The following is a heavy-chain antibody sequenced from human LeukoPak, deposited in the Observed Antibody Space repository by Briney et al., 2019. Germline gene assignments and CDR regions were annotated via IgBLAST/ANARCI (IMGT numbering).Heavy chain of an antibody. CDR1: GFTFSSYW. Sequence: GGSLRLSCTASGFTFSSYWMSWVRQAPGKGLEWVANIKQDGSEKYYVDSVKGRSTISRDNAKNSLYLQMNSLRAEDTAVYYCARDGRLTQKRGYFDYWGQGTLVTVSS. J-gene: IGHJ4*02. V-gene: IGHV3-7*01. D-gene: IGHD1-26*01. CDR3: ARDGRLTQKRGYFDY. CDR2: IKQDGSEK.